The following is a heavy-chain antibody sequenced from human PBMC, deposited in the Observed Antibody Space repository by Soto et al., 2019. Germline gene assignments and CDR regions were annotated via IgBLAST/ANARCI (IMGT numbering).Heavy chain of an antibody. V-gene: IGHV1-2*04. J-gene: IGHJ6*03. Sequence: QVQLVQSGAEVKKPGASVKVSCKASGYTFTGYYMHWVRQAPGQGLEWMGWINPNSGGTNYEQKFQGWVTMTRDTSSSTAYVELSRLRSDDTAVYYCAREYSSSSTSSRPYYYYYYYMDVWGKGTTVTVSS. CDR1: GYTFTGYY. D-gene: IGHD6-6*01. CDR2: INPNSGGT. CDR3: AREYSSSSTSSRPYYYYYYYMDV.